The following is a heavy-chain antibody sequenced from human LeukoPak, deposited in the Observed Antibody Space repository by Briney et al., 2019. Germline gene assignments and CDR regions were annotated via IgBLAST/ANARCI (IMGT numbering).Heavy chain of an antibody. Sequence: SVKVSCKASGGTFSSYAISWVRQAPGQGLEWMGRIIPIFGTANYAQKFQGRVTITTDESTSTAYMELRSLRSEDTAVYYCAREYGSGSYYNVGGNYFDYWGQGTLVTVSS. D-gene: IGHD3-10*01. V-gene: IGHV1-69*05. CDR1: GGTFSSYA. CDR3: AREYGSGSYYNVGGNYFDY. J-gene: IGHJ4*02. CDR2: IIPIFGTA.